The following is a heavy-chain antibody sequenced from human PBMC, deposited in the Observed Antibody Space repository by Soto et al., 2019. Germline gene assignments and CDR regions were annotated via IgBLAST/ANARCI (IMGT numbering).Heavy chain of an antibody. CDR3: ARVVGAPNWFDP. J-gene: IGHJ5*02. CDR2: TRNKANSYTT. V-gene: IGHV3-72*01. CDR1: GFTFSDHQ. Sequence: EVQLVESGGGLVQPGGSLRLSCAASGFTFSDHQMDWVRQAPGKGLEWVGRTRNKANSYTTEYAASVKGRFTISRDDSKNSLYLQMNSLKTEDTAVYYCARVVGAPNWFDPWGHGTLVTVSS. D-gene: IGHD1-26*01.